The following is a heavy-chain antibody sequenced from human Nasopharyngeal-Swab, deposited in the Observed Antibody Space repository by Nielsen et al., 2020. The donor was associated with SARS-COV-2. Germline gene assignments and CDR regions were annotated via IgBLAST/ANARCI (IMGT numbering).Heavy chain of an antibody. CDR2: ISYDGSNK. D-gene: IGHD6-13*01. CDR1: GFTFSSYA. Sequence: SLKISCAASGFTFSSYAMHWVRQAQGKGLEWVAVISYDGSNKYYADSVKGRFTISRDNSKNTLYLQMNSLRAEDTAVYYCARDLFHSSSWYEDYWGQGTLVTVSS. CDR3: ARDLFHSSSWYEDY. J-gene: IGHJ4*02. V-gene: IGHV3-30*04.